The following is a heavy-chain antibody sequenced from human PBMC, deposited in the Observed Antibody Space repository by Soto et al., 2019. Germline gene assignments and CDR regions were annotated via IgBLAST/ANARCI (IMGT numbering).Heavy chain of an antibody. V-gene: IGHV1-2*02. D-gene: IGHD2-8*01. J-gene: IGHJ5*02. CDR1: GYTFTDYY. Sequence: GASVKVSCKASGYTFTDYYINWVRQAPGQGFEWMGWINPNSGGTYYAQKFQGRVTMTRDTSISAAYMELSRLRSDGTAVYYCARDLGSVLTNWFDPWGQGTLVTVSS. CDR3: ARDLGSVLTNWFDP. CDR2: INPNSGGT.